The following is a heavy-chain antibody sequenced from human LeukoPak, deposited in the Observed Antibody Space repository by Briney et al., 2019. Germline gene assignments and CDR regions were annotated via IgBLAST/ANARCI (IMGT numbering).Heavy chain of an antibody. CDR3: ARLELLWFGELSFDP. Sequence: SETLSLTCAVYGGSFSGYYWSWIRQPPGKGLEWIGEINHSGSTNYNPSLKSRVTISVDTSKNQFSLKLCSVTAADTAVYYCARLELLWFGELSFDPWGQGTLVTVSS. CDR1: GGSFSGYY. J-gene: IGHJ5*02. D-gene: IGHD3-10*01. CDR2: INHSGST. V-gene: IGHV4-34*01.